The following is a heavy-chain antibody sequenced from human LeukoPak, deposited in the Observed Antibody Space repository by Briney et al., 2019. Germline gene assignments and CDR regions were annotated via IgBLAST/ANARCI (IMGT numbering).Heavy chain of an antibody. D-gene: IGHD6-13*01. Sequence: SETLSLTCTVASGSIIGYYWAWIRQPPGKGLEWIGYIQYSGTTEYNPSLASRATISVDTAKDQFSLNLRSVTAADTAVYYCARDRAAGTLDFWGQGTLVTVSS. V-gene: IGHV4-59*01. CDR1: SGSIIGYY. CDR2: IQYSGTT. CDR3: ARDRAAGTLDF. J-gene: IGHJ4*02.